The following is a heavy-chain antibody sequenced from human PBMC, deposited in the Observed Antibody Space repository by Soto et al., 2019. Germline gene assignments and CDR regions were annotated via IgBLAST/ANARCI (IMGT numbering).Heavy chain of an antibody. J-gene: IGHJ4*02. D-gene: IGHD1-26*01. V-gene: IGHV1-46*01. Sequence: ASVKVSCKASGYTFTSYYMHWVRQAPGQGLEWMGIINPSGGSTSYAQKFQGRVTMTRDTSTSTVYMELSSLRAEGTAVYYCARDPVSEAGATRGFDYWGQGTLVIVSS. CDR2: INPSGGST. CDR1: GYTFTSYY. CDR3: ARDPVSEAGATRGFDY.